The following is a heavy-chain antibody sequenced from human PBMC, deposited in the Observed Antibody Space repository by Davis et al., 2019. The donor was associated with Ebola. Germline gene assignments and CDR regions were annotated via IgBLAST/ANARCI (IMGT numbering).Heavy chain of an antibody. CDR3: TRSYDSSGYYPGYFQH. J-gene: IGHJ1*01. CDR1: GFNFGDYA. V-gene: IGHV3-49*04. Sequence: GESLNISCATSGFNFGDYAMSWVRQAPGKGLEWVGFIRSKASGGTTVYAASVKGRFTISRDDSKSIAYLQMNSLKTEDTAVYYCTRSYDSSGYYPGYFQHWGQGTLVTVSS. CDR2: IRSKASGGTT. D-gene: IGHD3-22*01.